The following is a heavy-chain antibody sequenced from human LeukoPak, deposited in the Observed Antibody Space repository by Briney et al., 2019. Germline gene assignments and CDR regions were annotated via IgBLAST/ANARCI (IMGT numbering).Heavy chain of an antibody. J-gene: IGHJ4*02. CDR1: GGSISSGSYY. CDR3: ARVYYERGGFDY. CDR2: IYTSGST. D-gene: IGHD3-22*01. V-gene: IGHV4-61*02. Sequence: SETLSLTCTVSGGSISSGSYYWSWIRQPAGKGLEWIGRIYTSGSTNYNPSLKSRVTISVDTSKNQFSLKLSSVTAADTAVYYCARVYYERGGFDYWGQGTLVTVSS.